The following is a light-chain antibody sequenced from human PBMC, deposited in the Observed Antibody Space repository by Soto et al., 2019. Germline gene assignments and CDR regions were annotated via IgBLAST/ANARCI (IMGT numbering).Light chain of an antibody. CDR2: RDN. Sequence: QSVLTQPPSVSGTTGQRVTISCSGGISNIGTNYVHWFQQLPGTAPKVLSNRDNQRPSGVPDRFSGSKSGTSASLAISGLQSEDEAEYYCAAWDDTVRSYVFGTGTKLTVL. CDR3: AAWDDTVRSYV. CDR1: ISNIGTNY. J-gene: IGLJ1*01. V-gene: IGLV1-47*01.